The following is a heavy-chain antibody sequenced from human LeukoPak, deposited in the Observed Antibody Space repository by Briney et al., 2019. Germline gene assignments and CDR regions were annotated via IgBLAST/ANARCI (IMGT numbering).Heavy chain of an antibody. D-gene: IGHD6-13*01. V-gene: IGHV3-23*01. CDR3: AKDSGLIAAAGNFGY. CDR1: GFTFSSYA. J-gene: IGHJ4*02. Sequence: GGSLRLSCAASGFTFSSYAMSWVRQAPGKGLEWVSAISGSGGSTYYADSVKGRFTISRDNSKNTLYLQMNSLIAEDTAVYYCAKDSGLIAAAGNFGYWGQGTLVTVSS. CDR2: ISGSGGST.